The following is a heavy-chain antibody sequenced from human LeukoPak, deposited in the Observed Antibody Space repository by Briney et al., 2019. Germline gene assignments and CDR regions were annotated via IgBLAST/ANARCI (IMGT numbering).Heavy chain of an antibody. CDR2: ISRRGDDT. CDR3: AKQGVVATITRFDY. CDR1: TFTFSSYA. V-gene: IGHV3-23*01. J-gene: IGHJ4*02. Sequence: PGGSLRLSCASSTFTFSSYAMNWVRQAPGKGLEWVSAISRRGDDTYYADSVKGRFTISRDNSRNTLYLQMDSLRAEDTAVYYCAKQGVVATITRFDYWGQGTLVTVSS. D-gene: IGHD5-12*01.